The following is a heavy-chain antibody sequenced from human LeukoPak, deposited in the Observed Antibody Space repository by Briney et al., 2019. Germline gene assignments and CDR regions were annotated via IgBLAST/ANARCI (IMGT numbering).Heavy chain of an antibody. J-gene: IGHJ4*02. CDR3: ARGGYGSGTYYSDY. Sequence: SETLSLTCTVSGGSISSYYWSWIRQPPGKGLEWIGYVYYTGSTNYNPSLKSRVTISVDTSKNQFSLKLSSVTAADTAVYYCARGGYGSGTYYSDYWGRGTLVTVSS. CDR2: VYYTGST. D-gene: IGHD3-10*01. CDR1: GGSISSYY. V-gene: IGHV4-59*01.